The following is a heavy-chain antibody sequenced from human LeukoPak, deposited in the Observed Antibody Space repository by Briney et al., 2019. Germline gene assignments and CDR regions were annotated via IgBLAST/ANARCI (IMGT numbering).Heavy chain of an antibody. J-gene: IGHJ6*03. Sequence: PSETLSLTCAVYGGSFSGYYWSWIRQPPGKGLEWIGSIYYSGSTYYNPSLKSRVTISVDTSKNQFSLKLSSVTAADTAVYYCARDHAEMATLGLYYYYYYMDVWGKGTTVTVSS. D-gene: IGHD5-24*01. CDR2: IYYSGST. CDR3: ARDHAEMATLGLYYYYYYMDV. V-gene: IGHV4-34*01. CDR1: GGSFSGYY.